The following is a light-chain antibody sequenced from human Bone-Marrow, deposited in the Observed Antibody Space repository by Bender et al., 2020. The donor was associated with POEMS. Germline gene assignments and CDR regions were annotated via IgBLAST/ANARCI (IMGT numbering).Light chain of an antibody. CDR1: KLGEEY. Sequence: SYELTQPPSVSVSPGQTATITCSGEKLGEEYACWYQQKPGQSPVVVIYQDTKRPSGIPERFSGSTSGNTASLTLSGTQTMDEADYYCQSWGSNTAVFGEGTKLTVL. V-gene: IGLV3-1*01. CDR3: QSWGSNTAV. J-gene: IGLJ2*01. CDR2: QDT.